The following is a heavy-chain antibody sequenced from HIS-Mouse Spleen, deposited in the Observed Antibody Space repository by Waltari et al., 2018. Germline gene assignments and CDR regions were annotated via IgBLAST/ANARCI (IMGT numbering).Heavy chain of an antibody. CDR1: GASISRAGYH. J-gene: IGHJ3*02. V-gene: IGHV4-31*03. CDR3: ARASSHSSSWIYAFDI. CDR2: IYYSGST. Sequence: QVQLQESGPGLAKPSQTLSLTCTVSGASISRAGYHWSRIRPHPGKGLEWIGYIYYSGSTYYNPSLKSRVTISVDTSKNQFSLKLSSVTAADTAVYYCARASSHSSSWIYAFDIWGQGTMVTVSS. D-gene: IGHD6-13*01.